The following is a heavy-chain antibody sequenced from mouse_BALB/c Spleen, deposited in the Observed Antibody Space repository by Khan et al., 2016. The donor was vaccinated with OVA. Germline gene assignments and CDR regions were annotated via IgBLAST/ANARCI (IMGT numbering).Heavy chain of an antibody. J-gene: IGHJ3*01. D-gene: IGHD2-14*01. Sequence: QVQLKQSGAELVRPGSSMKLSCKASGYAFSNYWMNWVKQGPGQGLEWIGQIYPGDGNTKYNGKFKDKATLTADTTSSTSYMQLISLTSEESAVYFWSRSGYDFFAYWGQGTLVTVSA. V-gene: IGHV1-80*01. CDR1: GYAFSNYW. CDR3: SRSGYDFFAY. CDR2: IYPGDGNT.